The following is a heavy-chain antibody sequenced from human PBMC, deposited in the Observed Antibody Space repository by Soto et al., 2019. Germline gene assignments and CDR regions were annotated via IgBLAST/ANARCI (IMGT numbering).Heavy chain of an antibody. D-gene: IGHD6-19*01. CDR2: TYYRSKWYN. V-gene: IGHV6-1*01. CDR3: ARAYEVAVAGVETLDY. CDR1: GDSVSSNSAA. Sequence: QVPLQQSGPGLVKPSQTLSLTCAISGDSVSSNSAAWNWIRQSPSRGLEWLGRTYYRSKWYNDYAVSVKSRITINPDTSKNQFSLQLNSVTPEDTAVYYCARAYEVAVAGVETLDYWGQGTLVTVSS. J-gene: IGHJ4*02.